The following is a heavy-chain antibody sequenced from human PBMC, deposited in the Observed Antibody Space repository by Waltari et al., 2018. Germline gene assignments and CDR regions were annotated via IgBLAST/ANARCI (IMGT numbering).Heavy chain of an antibody. CDR1: GVSHSRGHYY. CDR2: SHYSGGA. D-gene: IGHD5-12*01. V-gene: IGHV4-31*01. CDR3: ARAQYSGYDYYFDY. Sequence: QVQLQESGPGLVKPSQTLSLTCTVCGVSHSRGHYYWSWIRPHPGKGLDWIGYSHYSGGAYYNPSLKSLVTISVDTSKNQFSLKLSSVTAADTAVYYCARAQYSGYDYYFDYWGQGTLVTVSS. J-gene: IGHJ4*02.